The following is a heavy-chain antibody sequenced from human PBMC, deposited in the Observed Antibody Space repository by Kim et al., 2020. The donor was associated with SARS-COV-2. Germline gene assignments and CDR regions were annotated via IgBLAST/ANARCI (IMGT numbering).Heavy chain of an antibody. CDR3: ARDPRSGYKTYYFDY. V-gene: IGHV1-69*04. Sequence: QKFQGRVTITADKSTSTAYMELSSLRSEDTAVYYCARDPRSGYKTYYFDYWGQGTLVTVSS. J-gene: IGHJ4*02. D-gene: IGHD3-3*01.